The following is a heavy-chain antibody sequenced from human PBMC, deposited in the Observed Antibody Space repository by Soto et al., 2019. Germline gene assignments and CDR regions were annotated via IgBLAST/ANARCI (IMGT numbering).Heavy chain of an antibody. J-gene: IGHJ4*02. CDR2: IYYSGYT. Sequence: SETLSLTCSVSGDSTTSDAYYWGWIRQPPGKGLEWLGSIYYSGYTYYNPSLKSRVTISVDRSRNQFSLKLSSVTAADTAVYYCATYSSSWYVVYWGQGTLVTVSS. CDR1: GDSTTSDAYY. V-gene: IGHV4-39*01. CDR3: ATYSSSWYVVY. D-gene: IGHD6-13*01.